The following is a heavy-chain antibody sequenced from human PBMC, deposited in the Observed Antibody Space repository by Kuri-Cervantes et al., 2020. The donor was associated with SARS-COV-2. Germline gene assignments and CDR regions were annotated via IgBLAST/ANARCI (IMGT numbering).Heavy chain of an antibody. CDR1: GFTLSSYA. CDR2: ISGSGGST. CDR3: AKRMNDYGDMRDY. V-gene: IGHV3-23*01. Sequence: GESLKISCAASGFTLSSYAMSWVRQAPGKGLEWVSAISGSGGSTYYADSVKGRFTISRDNSKNTLYLQMNSLRAEDTAVYYCAKRMNDYGDMRDYWGQGTLVTVPS. J-gene: IGHJ4*02. D-gene: IGHD4-17*01.